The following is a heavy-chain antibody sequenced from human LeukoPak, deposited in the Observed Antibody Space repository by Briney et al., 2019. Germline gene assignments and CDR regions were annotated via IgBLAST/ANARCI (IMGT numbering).Heavy chain of an antibody. CDR2: INHSGST. D-gene: IGHD5-18*01. J-gene: IGHJ4*02. CDR1: GGSFSGYY. CDR3: ARRGYSYGSIDY. V-gene: IGHV4-34*01. Sequence: SETLSLTCAVYGGSFSGYYWSWIRQPPGKGLEWIGDINHSGSTNYNPSLKSRVTISVDTSKNQFSLKLSSVTAADTAVYYCARRGYSYGSIDYWGQGTLVTVSS.